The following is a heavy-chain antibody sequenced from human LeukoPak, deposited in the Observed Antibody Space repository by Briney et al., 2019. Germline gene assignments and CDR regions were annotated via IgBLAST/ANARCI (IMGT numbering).Heavy chain of an antibody. CDR3: ARVARHDYTYYPGGNYFDY. V-gene: IGHV4-34*01. D-gene: IGHD4-11*01. CDR1: VGSFSGYY. CDR2: INHSGST. Sequence: KSSETLSLTCAVYVGSFSGYYWSGIRQPPGKGLECLGEINHSGSTNHNPPLKSRVTISVDTSKNQYSLKLSSVTAADTAVYYCARVARHDYTYYPGGNYFDYWGQGTLVTVSS. J-gene: IGHJ4*02.